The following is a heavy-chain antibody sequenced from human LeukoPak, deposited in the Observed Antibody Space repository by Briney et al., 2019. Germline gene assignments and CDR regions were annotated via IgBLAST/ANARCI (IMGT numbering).Heavy chain of an antibody. V-gene: IGHV1-8*01. CDR3: ARGTIGYYGSGTSYYFDY. CDR1: GYTFTSYD. D-gene: IGHD3-10*01. J-gene: IGHJ4*02. Sequence: ASVKVSCKASGYTFTSYDINWVRQATGQGLEWMGWMNPNSGNTGYAQKFQGRVTMTRNTSISTAYMELSSLRSEDMAVYYCARGTIGYYGSGTSYYFDYWGQGTLVTVSS. CDR2: MNPNSGNT.